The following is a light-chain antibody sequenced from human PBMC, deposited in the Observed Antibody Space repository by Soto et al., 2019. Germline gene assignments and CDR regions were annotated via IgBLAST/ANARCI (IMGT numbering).Light chain of an antibody. V-gene: IGKV3-20*01. CDR1: QSVRSNY. J-gene: IGKJ5*01. CDR2: GAT. Sequence: EILWRQYPGTLALSPGERATGYCRASQSVRSNYLAWYQPKPGQARRRLIYGATSTATGIPDRFSGSGSGTDFTLPMRRLEPEDFAVYYCQQYGTSPTFGEGTRLEI. CDR3: QQYGTSPT.